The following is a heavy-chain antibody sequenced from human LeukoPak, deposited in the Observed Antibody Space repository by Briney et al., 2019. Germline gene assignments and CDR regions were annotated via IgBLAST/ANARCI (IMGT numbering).Heavy chain of an antibody. CDR3: AKAVMVTMVRGLLGY. D-gene: IGHD3-10*01. Sequence: GGSLRLSCTTSGFTFSSYAMSWVRQAPGKGLEWVSAISDSGGSTYYADSVKGRFTISRDSSKNTLSLQMNSLRAEDTAVYYCAKAVMVTMVRGLLGYWGQGTLVTVSS. CDR1: GFTFSSYA. V-gene: IGHV3-23*01. J-gene: IGHJ4*02. CDR2: ISDSGGST.